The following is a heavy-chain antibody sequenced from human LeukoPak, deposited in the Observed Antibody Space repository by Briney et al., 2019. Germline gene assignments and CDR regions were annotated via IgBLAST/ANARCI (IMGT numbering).Heavy chain of an antibody. Sequence: GGSLRLSCAASRFPLSSYSINWVRQAPGKGLEWVSYISSSSSNIYYLDSVQGRLTVSRDNDKNSLFLQIDSPRAEDTAVYYCVRVKGTYFDYWGQGTLVTVSS. CDR1: RFPLSSYS. CDR2: ISSSSSNI. V-gene: IGHV3-48*01. J-gene: IGHJ4*02. D-gene: IGHD1-1*01. CDR3: VRVKGTYFDY.